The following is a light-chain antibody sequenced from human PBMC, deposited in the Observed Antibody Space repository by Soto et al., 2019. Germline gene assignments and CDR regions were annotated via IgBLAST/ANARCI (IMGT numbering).Light chain of an antibody. J-gene: IGKJ1*01. CDR3: HQYTNTNKPWM. CDR1: QTITTW. Sequence: DISVTLSPPTLSASVGARVTITSRDSQTITTWMAWYQQKPGKAPKLLVHDAATLQSGVATRFSGSGSGTEFTRIISGLQPEDSATYYCHQYTNTNKPWMFGQGTKVDIK. CDR2: DAA. V-gene: IGKV1-5*01.